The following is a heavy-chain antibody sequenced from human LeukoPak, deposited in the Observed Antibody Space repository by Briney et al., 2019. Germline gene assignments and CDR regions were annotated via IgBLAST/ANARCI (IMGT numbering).Heavy chain of an antibody. CDR2: IWFDDSHR. V-gene: IGHV3-33*06. Sequence: GRSLRLSCAASGFTFSSYGMHWVRQAPGKGLEWVAVIWFDDSHRFYADSVKGRFTISRDNSKNTLYLQMNSLRAEDTAVYYCAKGSGYGDYFDYWGQGTLVTVSS. CDR1: GFTFSSYG. D-gene: IGHD4-17*01. CDR3: AKGSGYGDYFDY. J-gene: IGHJ4*02.